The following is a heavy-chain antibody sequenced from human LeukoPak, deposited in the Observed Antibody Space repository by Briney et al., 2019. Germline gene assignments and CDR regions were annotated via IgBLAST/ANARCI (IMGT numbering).Heavy chain of an antibody. CDR3: ARPVRSSSWYQY. J-gene: IGHJ4*02. V-gene: IGHV4-34*01. CDR1: GFTFTNFA. D-gene: IGHD6-13*01. CDR2: INHSGST. Sequence: GSLRLSCAASGFTFTNFAMHWVRQPPGKGLEWIGEINHSGSTNYNPSLKSRVTISVDTSKNQFSLKLSSVTAADTAVYYCARPVRSSSWYQYWGQGTLVTVSS.